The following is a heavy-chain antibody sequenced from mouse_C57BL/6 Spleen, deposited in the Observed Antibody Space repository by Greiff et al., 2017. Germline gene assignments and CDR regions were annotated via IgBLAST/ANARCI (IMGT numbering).Heavy chain of an antibody. D-gene: IGHD2-4*01. Sequence: QVQLKQSGAELARPGASVKLSCKASGYTFTSYGISWVKQRTGQGLEWIGEIYPRSGNTYYNEKFKGKATLTADKSSSTAYMELRSLTSEDSAVYFCAGYDYTYAMDYWGQGTSVTVSS. J-gene: IGHJ4*01. CDR3: AGYDYTYAMDY. CDR2: IYPRSGNT. CDR1: GYTFTSYG. V-gene: IGHV1-81*01.